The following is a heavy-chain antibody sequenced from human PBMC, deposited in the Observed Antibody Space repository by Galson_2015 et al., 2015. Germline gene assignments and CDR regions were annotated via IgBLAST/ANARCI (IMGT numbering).Heavy chain of an antibody. V-gene: IGHV3-74*01. J-gene: IGHJ4*02. D-gene: IGHD6-6*01. Sequence: SLRLSCAASGFTFSNYWMHWVRQAPGKGLVWVSRINSDGSSTGYAGSVKGRFTISRDNAKNTLYLQMNSLSAEGTAVYYCARSAVYSSTSHVDYWGQGTLVTVSS. CDR1: GFTFSNYW. CDR3: ARSAVYSSTSHVDY. CDR2: INSDGSST.